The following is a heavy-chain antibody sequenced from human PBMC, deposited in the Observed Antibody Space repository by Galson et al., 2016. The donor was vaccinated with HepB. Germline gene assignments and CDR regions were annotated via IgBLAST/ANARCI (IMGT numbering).Heavy chain of an antibody. Sequence: TLSLTCAVSGGSISSGGYSWSWIRQPPGKGLEWIGYIYHSGSTYYNPSLKSRVTISVDGSKNQFSLKLSSVTAADTAVYYCARDRSYGYSNGIDVWGQGTTVTVSS. J-gene: IGHJ6*02. CDR2: IYHSGST. D-gene: IGHD5-18*01. CDR1: GGSISSGGYS. V-gene: IGHV4-30-2*01. CDR3: ARDRSYGYSNGIDV.